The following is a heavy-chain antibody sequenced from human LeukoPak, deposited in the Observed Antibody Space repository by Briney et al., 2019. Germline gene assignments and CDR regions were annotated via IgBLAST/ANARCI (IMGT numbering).Heavy chain of an antibody. CDR1: GFTVRTTY. J-gene: IGHJ5*02. Sequence: PGGSLRLSCVLSGFTVRTTYMSWVRLAPGKGLEWVSLIYGGGSTYYADSVKGRFTMSKDTSKNTVYLQMNSLRAEDTAVYYCARDAYSSGWFGWFDPWGQGTLVTVSS. V-gene: IGHV3-53*01. CDR2: IYGGGST. CDR3: ARDAYSSGWFGWFDP. D-gene: IGHD6-19*01.